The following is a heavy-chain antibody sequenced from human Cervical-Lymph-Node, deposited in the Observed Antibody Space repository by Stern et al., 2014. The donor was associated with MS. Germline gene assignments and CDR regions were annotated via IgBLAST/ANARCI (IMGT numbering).Heavy chain of an antibody. J-gene: IGHJ4*02. Sequence: VQLGQSGAEVKKPGESLKISCQASGYIFTNYWIGWVRQMPGKGLEWMGIIYPGDSDTRYSPSFQGQVIISADKSISTAYLQWSSLKASDTAMYYCARGYFDDSTGYYYYWGQGTLVTVSS. V-gene: IGHV5-51*01. D-gene: IGHD3-22*01. CDR2: IYPGDSDT. CDR3: ARGYFDDSTGYYYY. CDR1: GYIFTNYW.